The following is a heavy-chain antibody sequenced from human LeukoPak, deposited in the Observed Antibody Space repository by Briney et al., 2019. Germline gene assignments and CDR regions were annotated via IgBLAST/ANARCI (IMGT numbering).Heavy chain of an antibody. J-gene: IGHJ5*02. Sequence: PSETLSLTCSVSGGYIGTYYWTWIRQPPGKGLEWIGYIFHSGATKYHTSLKGRVTISLDMSKNQFSLRLNSVTATDTAVYYCARGTGNYNYFDPWGQGTLVIVSS. D-gene: IGHD5-24*01. CDR3: ARGTGNYNYFDP. V-gene: IGHV4-59*08. CDR1: GGYIGTYY. CDR2: IFHSGAT.